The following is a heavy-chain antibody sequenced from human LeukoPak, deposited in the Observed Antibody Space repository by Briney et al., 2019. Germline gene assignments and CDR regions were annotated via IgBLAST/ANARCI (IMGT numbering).Heavy chain of an antibody. Sequence: PSETLSLTCTVSGGSINSYYWSWIRQPPGKGLEWIGYIYYSGSTSYNPSLKSRVTISVDTSKNQFSLKVTSVTASDTAMYYCVRDHVSPGLSNWFDPWGQGTLVTVSS. J-gene: IGHJ5*02. V-gene: IGHV4-59*12. CDR1: GGSINSYY. CDR3: VRDHVSPGLSNWFDP. D-gene: IGHD3-16*01. CDR2: IYYSGST.